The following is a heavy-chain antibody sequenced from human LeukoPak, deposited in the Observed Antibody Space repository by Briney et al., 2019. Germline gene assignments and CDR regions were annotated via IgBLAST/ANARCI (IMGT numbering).Heavy chain of an antibody. D-gene: IGHD6-13*01. CDR2: ISGSDDTT. CDR1: GFTFSSSG. J-gene: IGHJ3*01. V-gene: IGHV3-23*01. CDR3: ANNRYSSRWRGAFDV. Sequence: PGGSLRLSCAASGFTFSSSGLSWVRQAPGKGLEWVSSISGSDDTTYYADSVKGRFTISRDNSKNTLYLQMNSLRAEDTAVYYCANNRYSSRWRGAFDVWGQGTMVTVSS.